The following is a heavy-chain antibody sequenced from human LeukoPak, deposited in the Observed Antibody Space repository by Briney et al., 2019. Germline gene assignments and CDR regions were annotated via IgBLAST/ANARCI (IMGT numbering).Heavy chain of an antibody. CDR1: GFTFSSYE. CDR3: AKLYYDFWSGYYIGGAFDY. CDR2: ISSSGSTI. J-gene: IGHJ4*02. Sequence: GGSLRLSCAASGFTFSSYEMNWVRQAPGKGLEWVSYISSSGSTIYYADSVKGRFTISRDNSKNTLYLQMNSLRAEDTAVYYCAKLYYDFWSGYYIGGAFDYWGQGTLVTVSS. V-gene: IGHV3-48*03. D-gene: IGHD3-3*01.